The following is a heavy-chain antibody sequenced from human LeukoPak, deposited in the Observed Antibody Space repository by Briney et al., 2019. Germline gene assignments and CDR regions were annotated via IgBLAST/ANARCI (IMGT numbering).Heavy chain of an antibody. D-gene: IGHD4-23*01. CDR3: ALERGGNSPFDS. J-gene: IGHJ4*02. CDR2: INPNSSVA. V-gene: IGHV1-2*02. CDR1: GYTFTGYY. Sequence: ASVKVSCKTSGYTFTGYYMHWVRQSPGQGLEWMGWINPNSSVANYAQRFQGRVTMTTDTSISAAYMELRWLTPDDTAVYYCALERGGNSPFDSWGQGTLVTVSS.